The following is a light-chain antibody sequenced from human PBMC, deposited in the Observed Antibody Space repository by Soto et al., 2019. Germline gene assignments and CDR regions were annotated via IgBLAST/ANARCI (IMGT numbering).Light chain of an antibody. CDR2: AAS. V-gene: IGKV1-27*01. Sequence: DIQMTQSPSILSASVGDRVTITCRASQSISSWLAWYQQKPGKAPNLLIYAASSLQSGVPSRFSGSRPGTDFTLTINSLQPEDVATYYCQKYNTAPLTFGGGTKVHIK. CDR3: QKYNTAPLT. CDR1: QSISSW. J-gene: IGKJ4*01.